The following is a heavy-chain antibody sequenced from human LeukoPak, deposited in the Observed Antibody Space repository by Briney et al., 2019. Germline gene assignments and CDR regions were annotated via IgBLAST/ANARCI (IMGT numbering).Heavy chain of an antibody. J-gene: IGHJ3*02. CDR3: ARDSLDGYNFRGAFDI. V-gene: IGHV3-21*01. CDR2: ISGSSGYI. CDR1: GFPFSSYR. D-gene: IGHD5-24*01. Sequence: GGPLRLSCAASGFPFSSYRMHWLPQAPGKGLEWVSSISGSSGYIYYADSVKGRFTVSGDNAKNSLYLQMNNLRAEDTAVYYCARDSLDGYNFRGAFDIWGQGTMVTVSS.